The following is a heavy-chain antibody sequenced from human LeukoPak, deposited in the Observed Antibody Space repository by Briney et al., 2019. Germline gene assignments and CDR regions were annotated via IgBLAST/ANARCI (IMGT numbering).Heavy chain of an antibody. D-gene: IGHD4-23*01. CDR2: IGGSGGDT. J-gene: IGHJ4*02. Sequence: GGSLRLSCAASGFTFSSSAMSWVRQAPGKWLEWVSAIGGSGGDTYYGDSVKGRFTISRDNSKSTLYLQMNSLRAEDTAVYYCAKCGGNRGPLYYFDYWGQGTLVTVSS. CDR3: AKCGGNRGPLYYFDY. CDR1: GFTFSSSA. V-gene: IGHV3-23*01.